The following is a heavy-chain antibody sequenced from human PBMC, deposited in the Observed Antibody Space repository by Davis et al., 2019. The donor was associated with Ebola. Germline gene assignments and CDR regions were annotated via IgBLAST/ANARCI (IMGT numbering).Heavy chain of an antibody. CDR1: GFTFSSYG. V-gene: IGHV3-30*18. CDR2: ISYDGSNK. CDR3: AKVKGRYGGYDRPDYSFDY. Sequence: GESLKISCAASGFTFSSYGMDWVRQAPGKGLEWVAVISYDGSNKYYADSVKGRFTISRDKSKNTLYLQMNSLRAEDTAVYYCAKVKGRYGGYDRPDYSFDYWGQGTLVTVSS. J-gene: IGHJ4*02. D-gene: IGHD5-12*01.